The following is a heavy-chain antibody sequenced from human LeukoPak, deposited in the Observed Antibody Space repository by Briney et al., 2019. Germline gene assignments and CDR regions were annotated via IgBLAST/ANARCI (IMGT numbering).Heavy chain of an antibody. J-gene: IGHJ4*02. CDR1: GFTFSAYS. V-gene: IGHV3-21*01. D-gene: IGHD3-22*01. CDR3: ARALYDSSGYYFDY. CDR2: ISGSSIYI. Sequence: GGSLRLSCATSGFTFSAYSMNWVRQAPGKGLEWVSSISGSSIYINYADSVRGRFTISSDNAKNSLYLQMNSLRAEDTAVYYCARALYDSSGYYFDYWGQGTLVAVSS.